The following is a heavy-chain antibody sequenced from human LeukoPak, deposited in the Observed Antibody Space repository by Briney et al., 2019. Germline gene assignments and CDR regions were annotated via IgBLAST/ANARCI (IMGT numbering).Heavy chain of an antibody. CDR2: IYHSGSP. CDR3: ARDRGDKNDYYYGMDV. CDR1: GGSISSNNW. D-gene: IGHD3-10*01. Sequence: PSETLSLTCAVSGGSISSNNWWGWVRQPPGKGLEWIGEIYHSGSPNYNPSLKSRVTISVGKSRNHFSLNLSSVTAADTAVYYCARDRGDKNDYYYGMDVWGQGTTVTVSS. V-gene: IGHV4-4*02. J-gene: IGHJ6*02.